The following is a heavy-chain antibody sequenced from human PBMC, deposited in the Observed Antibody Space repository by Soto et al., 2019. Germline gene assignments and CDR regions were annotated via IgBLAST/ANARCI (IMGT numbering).Heavy chain of an antibody. V-gene: IGHV3-23*01. D-gene: IGHD6-25*01. CDR1: GFTFSSYA. Sequence: GGSLRLSCAASGFTFSSYAMSWVRQAPGKGLDWVSAISGSGGSTYHADSVKGRFTISRDNSKNTLYLQMNSLRAEDTAVYYCAKGSASGSPYYFDFWGQGTLVTVSS. CDR3: AKGSASGSPYYFDF. J-gene: IGHJ4*02. CDR2: ISGSGGST.